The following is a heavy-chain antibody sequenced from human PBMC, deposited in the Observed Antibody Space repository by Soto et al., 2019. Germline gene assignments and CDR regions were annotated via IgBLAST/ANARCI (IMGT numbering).Heavy chain of an antibody. J-gene: IGHJ4*02. Sequence: EVQVVESGGGLVQPGGSLRLSCAASGFTFSSYWMNWVRQAPGKGLEWVANIKQDGSEKYYLDSVKGRFTISRDDAKNSVYLQMSSLRVEGTAVYYCVSKWIINWGQGTLVTVSS. CDR3: VSKWIIN. CDR1: GFTFSSYW. CDR2: IKQDGSEK. D-gene: IGHD5-12*01. V-gene: IGHV3-7*01.